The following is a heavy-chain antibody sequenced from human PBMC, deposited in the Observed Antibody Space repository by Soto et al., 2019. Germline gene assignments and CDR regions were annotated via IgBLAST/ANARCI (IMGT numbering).Heavy chain of an antibody. Sequence: QLVESGGGLVQPGESLRLSCAASGFTFSSHWINWIRQTPGRGLEWLAVIKQDGSEKYYVDSVKGRFTVSRDNAKNSAYQQMNSLRVDDTAVYYCARDWYMDYWGQGTLVTVSS. CDR1: GFTFSSHW. CDR2: IKQDGSEK. V-gene: IGHV3-7*04. D-gene: IGHD1-20*01. J-gene: IGHJ4*02. CDR3: ARDWYMDY.